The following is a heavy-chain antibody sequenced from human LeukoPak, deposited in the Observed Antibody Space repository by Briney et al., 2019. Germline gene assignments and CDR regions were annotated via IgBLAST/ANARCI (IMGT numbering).Heavy chain of an antibody. CDR1: GFTSTTYW. CDR3: ARAESRGYYFFDY. V-gene: IGHV3-74*01. J-gene: IGHJ4*02. Sequence: PGGSLRLSCAASGFTSTTYWMHWVRQPPGKGLVWVSRINSDGSSTTYADSVKGRFTISRDNAKNTLYLQMNSLRAEDTAVYYCARAESRGYYFFDYWGQGILVTVSS. CDR2: INSDGSST. D-gene: IGHD3-22*01.